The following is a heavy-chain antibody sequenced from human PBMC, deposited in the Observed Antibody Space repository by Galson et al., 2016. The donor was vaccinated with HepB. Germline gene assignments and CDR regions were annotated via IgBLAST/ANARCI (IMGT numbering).Heavy chain of an antibody. V-gene: IGHV1-3*01. J-gene: IGHJ3*01. CDR3: ARAAYCSSSSCSDAFDV. CDR1: GYTFSNYA. CDR2: INAGNGNT. Sequence: SVKVSCKASGYTFSNYAVHWVRQAPGQTFEWMGWINAGNGNTKYSQKFQDRVTLTRDTSATTLYMQLSSLRSEDTAVYYCARAAYCSSSSCSDAFDVWGQGTLVIVSS. D-gene: IGHD2-2*01.